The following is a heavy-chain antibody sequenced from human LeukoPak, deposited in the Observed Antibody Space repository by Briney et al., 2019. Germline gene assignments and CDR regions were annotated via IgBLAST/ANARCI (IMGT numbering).Heavy chain of an antibody. CDR3: ARDQRVTGRPDIDY. D-gene: IGHD6-6*01. CDR2: ISSDGSST. J-gene: IGHJ4*02. V-gene: IGHV3-74*03. CDR1: GFTFRNHW. Sequence: GGSLRLSCAASGFTFRNHWMHWVRQTPGKGLVWVSRISSDGSSTTYADSVKGRFTISRDNAKNTLYLQMNNLRAEDTAMHYCARDQRVTGRPDIDYWGQGTLVIVSS.